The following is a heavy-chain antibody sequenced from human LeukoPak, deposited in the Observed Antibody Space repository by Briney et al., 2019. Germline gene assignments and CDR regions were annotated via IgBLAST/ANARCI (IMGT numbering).Heavy chain of an antibody. V-gene: IGHV3-23*01. Sequence: PGGSLRLSCAASGFTFSSYAMSWLRQAPGKGLEWVSAISGSGGSTYYADSVKGRFTISRDNSKNTLYLQMNSLRAEDTAVYYCAKDQKDYYDSSGYIWGQGTLVTVSS. CDR3: AKDQKDYYDSSGYI. CDR1: GFTFSSYA. J-gene: IGHJ4*02. CDR2: ISGSGGST. D-gene: IGHD3-22*01.